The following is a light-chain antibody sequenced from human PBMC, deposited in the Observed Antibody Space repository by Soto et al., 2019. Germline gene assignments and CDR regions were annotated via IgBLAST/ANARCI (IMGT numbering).Light chain of an antibody. CDR1: QSVGSS. J-gene: IGKJ1*01. V-gene: IGKV3-15*01. CDR2: DAS. CDR3: QQYSQWPPVT. Sequence: EIVMTQSPDTVSVYPGERVTLSCRASQSVGSSVAWYQQETGQAPRLLIYDASTRATGIPARFSASGSGTEFTLSIRSLQAEDFATYYCQQYSQWPPVTSGQGTEVEIK.